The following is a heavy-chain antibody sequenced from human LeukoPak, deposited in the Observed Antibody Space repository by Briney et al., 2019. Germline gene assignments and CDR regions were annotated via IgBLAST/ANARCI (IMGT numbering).Heavy chain of an antibody. CDR1: GFTFRSYA. D-gene: IGHD2-2*01. Sequence: PGGSLRLSCAASGFTFRSYAMSWVRQAPGRGLEWVSAVSGSGDTTYYADSVKGRFTISRDNSKTTVSLQMNNLRPEDTAAYYCAKVGAQGCSSSTCFIYWGQGTLVAVSS. J-gene: IGHJ4*02. V-gene: IGHV3-23*01. CDR2: VSGSGDTT. CDR3: AKVGAQGCSSSTCFIY.